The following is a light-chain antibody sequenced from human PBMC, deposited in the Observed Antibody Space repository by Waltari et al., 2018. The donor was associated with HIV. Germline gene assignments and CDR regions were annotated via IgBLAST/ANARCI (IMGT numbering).Light chain of an antibody. CDR1: HSNIGNNA. Sequence: QSVLTQPPSLSEAPRQRVTISCSGSHSNIGNNAVNWYQQLPGKAPKLLIYYNDLLPSWGSALFSGSRSGTSASLAISGLQSEDEAHYYCASWDDRLNGWVFGGGTQLTVL. J-gene: IGLJ3*02. CDR2: YND. V-gene: IGLV1-36*01. CDR3: ASWDDRLNGWV.